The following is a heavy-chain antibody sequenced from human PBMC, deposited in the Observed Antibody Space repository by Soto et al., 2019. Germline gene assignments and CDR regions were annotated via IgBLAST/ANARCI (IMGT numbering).Heavy chain of an antibody. V-gene: IGHV1-46*01. D-gene: IGHD6-13*01. CDR3: ARALPRIATSREGDY. CDR2: INPSGGST. J-gene: IGHJ4*02. Sequence: ASVKVSCKASGYTFTSYYMHWVRQAPGQGLEWMGIINPSGGSTSYAQKFQGRVTMTGDTSTNTVYMELSSLRSEDTAVYYCARALPRIATSREGDYWGQGTLVTVSS. CDR1: GYTFTSYY.